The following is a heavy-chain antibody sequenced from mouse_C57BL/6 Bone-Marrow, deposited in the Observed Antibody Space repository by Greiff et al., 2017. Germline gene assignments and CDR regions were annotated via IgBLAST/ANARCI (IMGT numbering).Heavy chain of an antibody. Sequence: QVQLQQSGAELVRPGASVTLSCKASGYTFTDYEMHWVKQTPVHGLEWIGAIDPETGGTAYNQKFKGKAILTADKSSSTAYMELRSLTSEASAVYYGTREHGYYAYYFDYWGQGTTLTVSS. CDR3: TREHGYYAYYFDY. CDR2: IDPETGGT. D-gene: IGHD2-3*01. CDR1: GYTFTDYE. V-gene: IGHV1-15*01. J-gene: IGHJ2*01.